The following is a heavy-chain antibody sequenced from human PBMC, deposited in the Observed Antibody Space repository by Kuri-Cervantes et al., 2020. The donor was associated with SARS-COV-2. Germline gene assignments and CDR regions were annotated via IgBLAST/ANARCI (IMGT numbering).Heavy chain of an antibody. J-gene: IGHJ6*02. CDR2: IYPGDSDT. CDR1: GYSFTSYW. Sequence: GESLKISCKGSGYSFTSYWIGWVRQMPGKGLEWMGIIYPGDSDTRYSPSFQGQVTISADKSISTAYLQWSSLKASDTAMYYCARIKAAAPYYYYGMDVWGQGTTVTVSS. CDR3: ARIKAAAPYYYYGMDV. D-gene: IGHD6-13*01. V-gene: IGHV5-51*01.